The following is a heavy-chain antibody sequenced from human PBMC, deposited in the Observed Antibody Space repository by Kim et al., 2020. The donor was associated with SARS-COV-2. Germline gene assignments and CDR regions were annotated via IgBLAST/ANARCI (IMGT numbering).Heavy chain of an antibody. J-gene: IGHJ3*02. CDR2: ISGSGGST. Sequence: GGSLRLSCAASGFTFSSYAMSWVRQAPGKGLEWVSTISGSGGSTYYADSVKGRFTISRDNSKNTLYLQMNSLRAEDTAVYFCAKDQDDSGGLLWFGELYLDAFDIWGQGTMVTVSS. CDR1: GFTFSSYA. D-gene: IGHD3-10*01. V-gene: IGHV3-23*01. CDR3: AKDQDDSGGLLWFGELYLDAFDI.